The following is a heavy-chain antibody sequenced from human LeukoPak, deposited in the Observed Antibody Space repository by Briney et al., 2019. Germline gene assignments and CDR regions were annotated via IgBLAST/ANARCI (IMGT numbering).Heavy chain of an antibody. CDR3: ARDPSIMITFGGVIGLDY. CDR2: IYSGGST. V-gene: IGHV3-53*05. CDR1: GFTVSSTY. Sequence: GGSLRLSCAVSGFTVSSTYMSWVRQAPGKGLEWVSVIYSGGSTYYADSVKGRFTISRDNSKNTLYLQMNSLRAEDTAVYYCARDPSIMITFGGVIGLDYWGQGTLVTVSS. D-gene: IGHD3-16*02. J-gene: IGHJ4*02.